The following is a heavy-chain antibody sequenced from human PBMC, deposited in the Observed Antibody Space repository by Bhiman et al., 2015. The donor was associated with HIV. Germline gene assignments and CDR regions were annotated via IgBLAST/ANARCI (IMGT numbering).Heavy chain of an antibody. D-gene: IGHD5-24*01. V-gene: IGHV3-30*04. Sequence: QVQLVESGGGVVQPGRSLRLSCAASGFTFSSYAMHWVRQAPGKGLEWVAVISYDGSGDYYADSVKGRFTISRDNSKSTLFLLMDSLRTEDTAIYYCAKDWGRDGYNEFDYWGQGTLVSVSS. CDR2: ISYDGSGD. J-gene: IGHJ4*02. CDR1: GFTFSSYA. CDR3: AKDWGRDGYNEFDY.